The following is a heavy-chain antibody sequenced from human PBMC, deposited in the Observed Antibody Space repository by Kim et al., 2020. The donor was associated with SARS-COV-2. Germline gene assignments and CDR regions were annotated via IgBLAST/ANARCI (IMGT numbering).Heavy chain of an antibody. V-gene: IGHV5-51*01. D-gene: IGHD3-9*01. CDR3: ATGSGRYFDWLVN. Sequence: YSPSFQGRVTISADKSISTAYLQWSSLKASDTAMYYCATGSGRYFDWLVNWGQGTLVTVSS. J-gene: IGHJ5*02.